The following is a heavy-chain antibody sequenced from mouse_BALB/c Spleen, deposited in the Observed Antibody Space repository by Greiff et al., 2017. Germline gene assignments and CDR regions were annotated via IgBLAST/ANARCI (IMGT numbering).Heavy chain of an antibody. V-gene: IGHV5-6-4*01. D-gene: IGHD2-4*01. CDR2: ISSGGSYT. CDR1: GFTFSSYT. CDR3: TRDRNDYDYFDY. J-gene: IGHJ2*01. Sequence: EVKLMESGGGLVKPGGSLKLSCAASGFTFSSYTMSWVRQTPEKRLEWVATISSGGSYTYYPDSVKGRFTISRDNAKNTLYLQMSSLKSEDTAMYYCTRDRNDYDYFDYWGQGTTLTVSS.